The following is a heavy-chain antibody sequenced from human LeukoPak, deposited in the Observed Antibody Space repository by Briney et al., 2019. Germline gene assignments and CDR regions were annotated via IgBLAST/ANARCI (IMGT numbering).Heavy chain of an antibody. CDR2: VNENGGRT. D-gene: IGHD3-3*01. J-gene: IGHJ4*02. CDR3: AKEGRPKAGSGYYDY. V-gene: IGHV3-23*01. Sequence: GGSLRLSCAASGFSFSSYAMGWVRQAPGKGLEWVSTVNENGGRTYYADSVKGRFTMSRDNSKDTLYLQMNSLRAEGTAVYYCAKEGRPKAGSGYYDYWGQGTRVTVSS. CDR1: GFSFSSYA.